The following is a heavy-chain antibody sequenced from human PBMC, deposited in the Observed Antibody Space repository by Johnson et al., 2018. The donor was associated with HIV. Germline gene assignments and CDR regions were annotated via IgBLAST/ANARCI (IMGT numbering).Heavy chain of an antibody. CDR3: NQDAFDI. J-gene: IGHJ3*02. V-gene: IGHV3-30*02. D-gene: IGHD1-14*01. Sequence: QVQLVESGGGLVQPGGSLRLSCAASGFTFSSYGMHWVRQAPGKGREWVAVIRYDGSNKYYADSVKGRFTISRDNSKNTLYLQMNSLRAEDTAVYYCNQDAFDIWGQGTMVTVSS. CDR1: GFTFSSYG. CDR2: IRYDGSNK.